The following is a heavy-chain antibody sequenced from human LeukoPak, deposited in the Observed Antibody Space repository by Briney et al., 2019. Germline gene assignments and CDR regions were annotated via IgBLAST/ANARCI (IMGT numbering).Heavy chain of an antibody. J-gene: IGHJ4*02. CDR3: ARGRPHGNDY. D-gene: IGHD4-23*01. V-gene: IGHV3-74*01. Sequence: GGYLRLSCAASGFTLNSYAMTWVRQAPGKGLVWVSRIASDGSSTTYADSVKGRFSISRDNAKNTLYLQMNSLRVEDTAVYYCARGRPHGNDYWGQGTLVTVSS. CDR2: IASDGSST. CDR1: GFTLNSYA.